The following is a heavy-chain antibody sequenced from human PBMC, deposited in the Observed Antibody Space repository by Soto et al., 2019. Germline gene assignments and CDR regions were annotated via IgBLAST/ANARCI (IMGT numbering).Heavy chain of an antibody. CDR3: ARVRQKGFSYGYSFDY. J-gene: IGHJ4*02. CDR2: ISGSGGSK. D-gene: IGHD5-18*01. Sequence: PGGSLRLSCAASGFTFSSYAMSWVRRAPGKGLEWVSSISGSGGSKDYADSVKGRFTISRDNSKYTLYLQMDSLRAEDTAVYFCARVRQKGFSYGYSFDYWGQGARVTVAS. CDR1: GFTFSSYA. V-gene: IGHV3-23*01.